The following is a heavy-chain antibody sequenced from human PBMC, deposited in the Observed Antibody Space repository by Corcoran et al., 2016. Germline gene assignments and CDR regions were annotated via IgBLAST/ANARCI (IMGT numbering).Heavy chain of an antibody. V-gene: IGHV3-73*02. D-gene: IGHD1-26*01. J-gene: IGHJ4*02. Sequence: EVQLVESGGGLVQPGGSLKLSCAASGFTFSGSAMHWVRQASGKGLGWVGRIRSKANSYATAYAASVKGRFTISRDDSKNTAYLQMNSLKTEDTAVYYCRGSGSPDYWGQGTLVTVSS. CDR2: IRSKANSYAT. CDR1: GFTFSGSA. CDR3: RGSGSPDY.